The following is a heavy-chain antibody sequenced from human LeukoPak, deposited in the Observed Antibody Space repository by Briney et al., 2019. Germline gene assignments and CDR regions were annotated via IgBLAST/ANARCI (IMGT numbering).Heavy chain of an antibody. CDR1: GFTFSSYW. CDR2: INSDGSST. Sequence: GGSLRLSCAASGFTFSSYWMHWVRQAPGKGPVWVSRINSDGSSTSYADSVKGRFTISRDNAKNTLYLQMNSLRAEDTAVYYCARVPYSRRWIFDYWGQGTLVTVSS. CDR3: ARVPYSRRWIFDY. J-gene: IGHJ4*02. V-gene: IGHV3-74*01. D-gene: IGHD6-13*01.